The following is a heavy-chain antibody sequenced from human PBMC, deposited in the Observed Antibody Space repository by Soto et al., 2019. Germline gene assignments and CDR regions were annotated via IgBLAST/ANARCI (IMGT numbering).Heavy chain of an antibody. J-gene: IGHJ5*02. CDR3: APRRRLRPYNWFDP. D-gene: IGHD2-21*01. CDR1: GGSISSSSYY. Sequence: QLQLQESGPGLVKPSETLSLTCTVSGGSISSSSYYWGWIRQPPGKGLEWIGSIYYSGSTYYNPSLKRRVTISVDTSKNQLALKLSSVTGADAAVYYCAPRRRLRPYNWFDPWGQGTLVTVSS. V-gene: IGHV4-39*01. CDR2: IYYSGST.